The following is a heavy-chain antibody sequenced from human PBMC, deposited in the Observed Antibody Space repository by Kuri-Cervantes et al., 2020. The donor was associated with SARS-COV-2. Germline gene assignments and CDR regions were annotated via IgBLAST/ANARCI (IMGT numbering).Heavy chain of an antibody. CDR1: GFSVSCNE. Sequence: GESLKISCAASGFSVSCNEMSRVRQAPGKGLEWVSAISGSGGSTYYADSAKGRFTISRDNSKNTLYLQMNSLRAEDTAVYYCANNLEGYSYGPFDYWGQGTLVTVSS. CDR3: ANNLEGYSYGPFDY. CDR2: ISGSGGST. V-gene: IGHV3-23*01. D-gene: IGHD5-18*01. J-gene: IGHJ4*02.